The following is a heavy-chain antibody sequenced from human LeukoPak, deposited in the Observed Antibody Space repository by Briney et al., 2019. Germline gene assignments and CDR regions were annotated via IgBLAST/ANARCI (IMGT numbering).Heavy chain of an antibody. CDR3: AKWGDFDVLTGYYVPDF. V-gene: IGHV3-23*01. D-gene: IGHD3-9*01. CDR2: ISCSGGST. Sequence: GGSLRLSCAASGSTFSSYAMSWVRQAPGKGLEWVSAISCSGGSTYYADSVKGRFTISRDNSKNTLYLQMNSLRDEDTAVYYCAKWGDFDVLTGYYVPDFWGQGTLVTVSS. J-gene: IGHJ4*02. CDR1: GSTFSSYA.